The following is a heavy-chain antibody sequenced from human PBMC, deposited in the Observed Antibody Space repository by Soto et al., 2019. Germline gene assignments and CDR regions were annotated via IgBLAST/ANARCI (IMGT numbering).Heavy chain of an antibody. Sequence: PGGSLRLSCAGSGFFFQNYAMDWVRLAPGKGLEWVAYIFYDGSNDNYADSVKGRFTVSRDNSEGMMYLQMNNLRVEDTGVYFCARAMTMTLARIFGMDVWGLGTTVTVSS. D-gene: IGHD3-3*01. CDR2: IFYDGSND. V-gene: IGHV3-33*01. CDR1: GFFFQNYA. J-gene: IGHJ6*02. CDR3: ARAMTMTLARIFGMDV.